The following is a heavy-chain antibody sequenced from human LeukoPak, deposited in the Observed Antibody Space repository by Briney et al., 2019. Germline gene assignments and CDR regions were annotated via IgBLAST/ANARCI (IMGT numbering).Heavy chain of an antibody. V-gene: IGHV3-21*01. J-gene: IGHJ6*02. CDR3: ATISQYYYDSSGYFRYGMDV. CDR1: GFTFSTYG. D-gene: IGHD3-22*01. Sequence: GGSLRLSCAASGFTFSTYGMNWVRQAPGKGLEWVSSISSGSSYIYYADSVKGRFTISRDNAKNSLYLQMNSLRAEDTAVYYCATISQYYYDSSGYFRYGMDVWGQGTTVTVSS. CDR2: ISSGSSYI.